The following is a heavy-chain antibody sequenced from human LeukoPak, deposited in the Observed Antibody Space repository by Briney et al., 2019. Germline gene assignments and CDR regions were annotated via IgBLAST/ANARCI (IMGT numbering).Heavy chain of an antibody. CDR2: ITSRNSYT. CDR3: ARSYGGDSGNYQYYYGMDV. J-gene: IGHJ6*02. D-gene: IGHD4-23*01. V-gene: IGHV3-11*06. CDR1: GFTFSSYE. Sequence: NPGGSLRLSCAASGFTFSSYEMNWIRQAPGKGLEWLSHITSRNSYTNYADSVKGRFTILRDNAKNSLYLQMNSLSVEDTAVYYCARSYGGDSGNYQYYYGMDVWGQGTRSPSP.